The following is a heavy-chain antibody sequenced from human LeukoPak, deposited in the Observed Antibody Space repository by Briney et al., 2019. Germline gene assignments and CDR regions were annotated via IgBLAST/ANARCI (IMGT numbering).Heavy chain of an antibody. CDR3: ASRKLDCSGSVCYAHDAFDI. J-gene: IGHJ3*02. CDR1: GGSISNHD. CDR2: FYHSGTT. D-gene: IGHD2-15*01. V-gene: IGHV4-59*11. Sequence: SETLSLTCTVSGGSISNHDWSWIRQSPGKGLEWIGYFYHSGTTNYNPSLKSRVTTSADTSKNQFSLTLTSVTAADTAVYYCASRKLDCSGSVCYAHDAFDIWGQGTVVTVSS.